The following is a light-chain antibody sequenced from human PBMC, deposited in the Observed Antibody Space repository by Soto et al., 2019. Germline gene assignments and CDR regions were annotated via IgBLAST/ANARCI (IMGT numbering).Light chain of an antibody. CDR3: SSYTSSSTLV. J-gene: IGLJ1*01. V-gene: IGLV2-14*01. CDR2: GVT. Sequence: QSVLTQPASVSGSPRQSITISCTVTGSDVGGYNYVSWYQQHPGKAPKLMIYGVTNRPSGVSNRFSGSKSGNTASLTISGLQAEDEADYYCSSYTSSSTLVFGTGTKVTVL. CDR1: GSDVGGYNY.